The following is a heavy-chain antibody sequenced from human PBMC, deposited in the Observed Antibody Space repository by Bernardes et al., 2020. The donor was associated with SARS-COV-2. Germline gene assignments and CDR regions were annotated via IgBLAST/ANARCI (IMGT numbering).Heavy chain of an antibody. V-gene: IGHV3-48*01. CDR3: ARGVDYGFDI. CDR1: GFTFSAFS. Sequence: GGSLRLSCAASGFTFSAFSVNWVRRAPGKGLEWVSHFSAGTGTVNYAASVRGRFTISRDIAKNSLYLQLNSLRAEDTAVYYCARGVDYGFDIWGQGTMVTVSS. J-gene: IGHJ3*02. D-gene: IGHD4-17*01. CDR2: FSAGTGTV.